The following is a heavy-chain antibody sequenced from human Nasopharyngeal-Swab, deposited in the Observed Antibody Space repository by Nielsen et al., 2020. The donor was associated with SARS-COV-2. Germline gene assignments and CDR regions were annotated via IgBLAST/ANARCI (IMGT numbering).Heavy chain of an antibody. J-gene: IGHJ4*02. Sequence: GGSLRLSCAASGFTFSSYAMSWVRQAPGKGLEWVSAISDSGGSTYYADSVKGRFTISRDNSKNTLYLQMNSLRAEDTAVYYCAKDEGYDSSGYLYYFDYWGQGTLVTVSS. CDR3: AKDEGYDSSGYLYYFDY. CDR1: GFTFSSYA. CDR2: ISDSGGST. V-gene: IGHV3-23*01. D-gene: IGHD3-22*01.